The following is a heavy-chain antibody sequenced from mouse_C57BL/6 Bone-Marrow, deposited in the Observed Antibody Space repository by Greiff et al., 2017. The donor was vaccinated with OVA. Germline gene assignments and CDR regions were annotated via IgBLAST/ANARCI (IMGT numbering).Heavy chain of an antibody. J-gene: IGHJ2*01. V-gene: IGHV1-15*01. CDR1: GYTFTDYE. Sequence: VKLMESGAELVRPGASVTLSCKASGYTFTDYEMHWVKQTPVHGLEWIGAIDPETGGTAYNQKFKGKAILTADKSSSTAYMELRSLTSEDSAVYYCTRTGDYDEGYWGQGTTLTVSS. D-gene: IGHD2-4*01. CDR3: TRTGDYDEGY. CDR2: IDPETGGT.